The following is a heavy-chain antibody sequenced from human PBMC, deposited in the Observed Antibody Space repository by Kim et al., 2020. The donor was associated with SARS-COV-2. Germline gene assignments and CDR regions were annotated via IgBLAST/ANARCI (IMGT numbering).Heavy chain of an antibody. CDR3: VKVSSYSSGWNYFDY. J-gene: IGHJ4*02. D-gene: IGHD6-19*01. CDR2: ISGSGGST. Sequence: GSLRLSCAASGFKFRSYAMSWVRQAPGKGLQWVSAISGSGGSTYYADSVKGRFTISRDNSKNTLDLQMNSLRAEDTAVYYCVKVSSYSSGWNYFDYWGQGTLVTVSS. CDR1: GFKFRSYA. V-gene: IGHV3-23*01.